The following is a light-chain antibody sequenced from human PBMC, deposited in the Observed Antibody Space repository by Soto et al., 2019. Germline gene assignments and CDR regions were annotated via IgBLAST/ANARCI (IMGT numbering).Light chain of an antibody. CDR3: SSYTTSSTWV. V-gene: IGLV2-14*01. J-gene: IGLJ3*02. CDR1: SSDVGGYNY. Sequence: QSALTQPASVSGSPGQSITISCSGTSSDVGGYNYVSWYQQHPGKAPKIMIYEVSNRPSGVSNRFSGSKSGNTASLTISGLQAEDEADYYGSSYTTSSTWVFGGGTKLTVL. CDR2: EVS.